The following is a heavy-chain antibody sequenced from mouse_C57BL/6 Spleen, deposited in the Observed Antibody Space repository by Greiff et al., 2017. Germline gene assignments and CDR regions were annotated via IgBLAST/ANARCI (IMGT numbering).Heavy chain of an antibody. CDR3: ARDRLLSFDY. CDR2: INYDGSST. D-gene: IGHD2-1*01. Sequence: DVHLVESEGGLVQPGSSMKLSCTASGFTFSDYYMAWVRQVPEKGLEWVANINYDGSSTYYLDSLKSRFIISRDNAKNILYLQMSSLKSEDTATYYCARDRLLSFDYWGQGTTLTVSS. J-gene: IGHJ2*01. CDR1: GFTFSDYY. V-gene: IGHV5-16*01.